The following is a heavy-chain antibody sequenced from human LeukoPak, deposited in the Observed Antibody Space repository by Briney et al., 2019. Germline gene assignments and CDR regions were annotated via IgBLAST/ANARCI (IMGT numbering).Heavy chain of an antibody. Sequence: PSETLSLTCAVFGGSFSSYYLHWIRQPPGKGLEWIGEIDQSGSTKYNPSLKSRVTISVDTSKNQFSLKLSSVTAADTAVYYCARGPRITMVRGVIPALDYWGQGTLVTVSS. D-gene: IGHD3-10*01. CDR1: GGSFSSYY. V-gene: IGHV4-34*01. CDR2: IDQSGST. CDR3: ARGPRITMVRGVIPALDY. J-gene: IGHJ4*02.